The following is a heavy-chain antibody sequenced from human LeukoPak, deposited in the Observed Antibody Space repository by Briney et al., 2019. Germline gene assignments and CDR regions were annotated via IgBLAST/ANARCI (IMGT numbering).Heavy chain of an antibody. CDR1: GFTFSSYG. D-gene: IGHD3-22*01. J-gene: IGHJ4*02. CDR3: TRESLSYDSSGYYY. V-gene: IGHV3-49*04. CDR2: IRSKAYGGTT. Sequence: GGSLRLSCAASGFTFSSYGMHRVRQAPGKGLEWVGFIRSKAYGGTTEYAASVKGRFTISRDDSKSIAYLQMNSLKTEDTAVYYCTRESLSYDSSGYYYWGQGTLVTVSS.